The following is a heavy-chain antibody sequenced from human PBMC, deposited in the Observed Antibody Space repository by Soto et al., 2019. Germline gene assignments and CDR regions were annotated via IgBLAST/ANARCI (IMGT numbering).Heavy chain of an antibody. J-gene: IGHJ5*02. CDR1: GGSISSSSFY. Sequence: PSETLSLTCTVSGGSISSSSFYWGWIRQPPGKGLEWIASIFYSGSTFYNPSLKSRVTISVDTSMNQFSLDLTSVTAADMSVYYCARHCPKLERRFSWFDPWGQGTLVTVSS. CDR2: IFYSGST. V-gene: IGHV4-39*01. D-gene: IGHD1-1*01. CDR3: ARHCPKLERRFSWFDP.